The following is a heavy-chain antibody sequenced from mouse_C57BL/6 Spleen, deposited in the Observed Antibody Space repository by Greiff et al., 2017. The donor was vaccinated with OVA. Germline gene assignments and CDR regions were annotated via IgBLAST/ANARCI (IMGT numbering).Heavy chain of an antibody. D-gene: IGHD2-5*01. V-gene: IGHV1-59*01. CDR2: IDPSDSYT. CDR1: GYTFTSYW. CDR3: ARAPYSKYFDV. Sequence: QVQLQQSGAELVRPGTSVKLSCKASGYTFTSYWMHWVKQRPGQGLEWIGVIDPSDSYTNYNQQFKGKATLTVDTSSSTAYMQLSSLTSEDSAVYYCARAPYSKYFDVWGTGTTVTVSS. J-gene: IGHJ1*03.